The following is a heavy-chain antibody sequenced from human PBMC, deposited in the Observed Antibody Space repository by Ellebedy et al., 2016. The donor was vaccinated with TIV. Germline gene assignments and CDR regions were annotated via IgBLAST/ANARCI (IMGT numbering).Heavy chain of an antibody. Sequence: SVKVSXXASGGTFSSYAISWVRQAPGQGLEWMGGIIPIFGTANYAQKFQGGVTITADKSTSTAYMELSSLRSEDTAVYYCASTTFGGKKTYYYYGMDVWGQGTTVTVSS. CDR1: GGTFSSYA. V-gene: IGHV1-69*06. D-gene: IGHD3-16*01. J-gene: IGHJ6*02. CDR2: IIPIFGTA. CDR3: ASTTFGGKKTYYYYGMDV.